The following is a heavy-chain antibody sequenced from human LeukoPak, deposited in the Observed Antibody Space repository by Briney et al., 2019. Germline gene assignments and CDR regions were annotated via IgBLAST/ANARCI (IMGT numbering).Heavy chain of an antibody. Sequence: ASVKVYCKASGYTFTGYYMHWVRQAPGQGLEWMGWINPNSGGTNYAQKFQGRVTMTRDTSISTAYMGLSRLRSDDTAVYYCARLYDFWSDTPGAFDIWGQGTMVTVSS. CDR1: GYTFTGYY. D-gene: IGHD3-3*01. V-gene: IGHV1-2*02. CDR2: INPNSGGT. CDR3: ARLYDFWSDTPGAFDI. J-gene: IGHJ3*02.